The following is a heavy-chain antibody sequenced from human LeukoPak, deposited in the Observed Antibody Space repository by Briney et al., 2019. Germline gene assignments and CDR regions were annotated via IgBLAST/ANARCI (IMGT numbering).Heavy chain of an antibody. D-gene: IGHD1-26*01. Sequence: GASVKVSCKASGGTFSSYDISWVRQAPGQGLEWMGRIIPIFGTANYAQKFHGRVTITTDESTSTAYMELSSLRSEDTAVYYCARDSGSPKRGNAFDIWGQGTMVTVSS. J-gene: IGHJ3*02. CDR2: IIPIFGTA. CDR1: GGTFSSYD. V-gene: IGHV1-69*05. CDR3: ARDSGSPKRGNAFDI.